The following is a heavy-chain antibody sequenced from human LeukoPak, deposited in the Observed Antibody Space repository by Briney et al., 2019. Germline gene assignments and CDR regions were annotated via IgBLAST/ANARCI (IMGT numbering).Heavy chain of an antibody. CDR1: GYTLPSHG. CDR3: ARERYYYYGMDV. V-gene: IGHV1-18*01. Sequence: VKVPCRPSGYTLPSHGIGWVRQAPAPGLEWMGWISAYNGNTNYAQQLQSRVTMTTDTSTSTAYMELRSLRSDDTAVYYCARERYYYYGMDVWGQGTTVTVSS. J-gene: IGHJ6*02. CDR2: ISAYNGNT.